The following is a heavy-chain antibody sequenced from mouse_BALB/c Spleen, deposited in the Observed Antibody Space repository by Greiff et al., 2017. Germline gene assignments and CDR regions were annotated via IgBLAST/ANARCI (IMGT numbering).Heavy chain of an antibody. V-gene: IGHV14-1*02. J-gene: IGHJ2*01. CDR2: IDPENGNT. CDR3: ARSGNYLYYFDY. D-gene: IGHD2-1*01. Sequence: VQLKQSGAELVRPGALVKLSCTASGFNIKDYSMHWVKQRPEQGLEWIGWIDPENGNTIYDPKFQGKASITADTSSNTAYLQLSSLTSEDTAVYYCARSGNYLYYFDYWGQGTTLTVSS. CDR1: GFNIKDYS.